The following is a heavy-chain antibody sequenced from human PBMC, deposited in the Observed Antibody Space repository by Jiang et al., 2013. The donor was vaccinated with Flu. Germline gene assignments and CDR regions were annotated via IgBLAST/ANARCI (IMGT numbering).Heavy chain of an antibody. D-gene: IGHD3-16*02. V-gene: IGHV3-23*01. Sequence: SYAMRLGPARLQGRGLEWVSAISGSGGSTYYADSVKGRFTISRDNSKNTLYLQMNSLRAEDTAVYYCAKAARVGDYVWGSYLNHPQWLVGVDYWGQGTLVTVSS. CDR2: ISGSGGST. J-gene: IGHJ4*02. CDR1: SYA. CDR3: AKAARVGDYVWGSYLNHPQWLVGVDY.